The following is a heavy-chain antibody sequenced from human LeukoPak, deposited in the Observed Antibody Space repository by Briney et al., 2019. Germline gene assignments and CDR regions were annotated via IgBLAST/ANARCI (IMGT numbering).Heavy chain of an antibody. D-gene: IGHD3-22*01. CDR3: ARGAYYYDTSGYPLFEY. CDR1: GYTFTSYD. J-gene: IGHJ4*02. CDR2: LSPYNGNT. Sequence: ASVKVSCKASGYTFTSYDVTWVRQAPGQGLEWMAWLSPYNGNTNYAQKLQGRVTMTTDTSKSTAYMELRSLRSDDTAVYYCARGAYYYDTSGYPLFEYWGQGTLVTVSP. V-gene: IGHV1-18*01.